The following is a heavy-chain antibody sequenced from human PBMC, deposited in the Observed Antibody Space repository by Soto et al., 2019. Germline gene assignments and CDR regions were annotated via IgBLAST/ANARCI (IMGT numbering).Heavy chain of an antibody. CDR3: ASRGSYWEYYFDY. Sequence: ASVKVSCKASGYTFTGYYMHWVRQAPGQGLEWMGWINPNSGGTNYAQKFQGWVTMTRDTSISTAYMELSSLRSEDTAVYYCASRGSYWEYYFDYWGQGTLVTVSS. CDR2: INPNSGGT. CDR1: GYTFTGYY. D-gene: IGHD1-26*01. J-gene: IGHJ4*02. V-gene: IGHV1-2*04.